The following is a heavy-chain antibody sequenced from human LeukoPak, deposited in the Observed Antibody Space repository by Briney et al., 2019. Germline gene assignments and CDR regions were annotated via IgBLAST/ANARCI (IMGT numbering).Heavy chain of an antibody. CDR2: IRYDGSNK. D-gene: IGHD6-6*01. J-gene: IGHJ6*03. V-gene: IGHV3-30*02. CDR3: AKEEYSSSSNYYYYYMDV. CDR1: GFTFSSYG. Sequence: GGSLRLSCAASGFTFSSYGMHWVRQAPGKGLEWVAFIRYDGSNKYYANSVKGRFTISRDNSKNTLYLQMNSLRAEDTAVYYCAKEEYSSSSNYYYYYMDVWGKGTTVTVSS.